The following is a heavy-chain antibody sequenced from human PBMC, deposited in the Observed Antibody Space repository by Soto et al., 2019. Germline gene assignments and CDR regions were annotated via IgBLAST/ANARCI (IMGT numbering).Heavy chain of an antibody. V-gene: IGHV3-30*18. CDR1: GFTFSSYG. D-gene: IGHD2-2*01. J-gene: IGHJ6*02. Sequence: QVQLVESGGGVVQPGRSLRLSCAASGFTFSSYGMHWVRQAPGKGLEWVAVISYDGSNKYYADSVKGRFTISRDNXXNTRYLQMNSLRAEDTAVYYCAKGSTPLVYYGMDVWGQGTTVTVSS. CDR2: ISYDGSNK. CDR3: AKGSTPLVYYGMDV.